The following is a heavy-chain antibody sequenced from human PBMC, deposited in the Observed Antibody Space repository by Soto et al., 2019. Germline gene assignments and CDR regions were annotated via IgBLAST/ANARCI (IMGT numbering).Heavy chain of an antibody. V-gene: IGHV3-30*18. D-gene: IGHD2-15*01. CDR3: AKLWMGYCSGATYYDY. CDR1: GFTFNSFG. CDR2: ISYDGSHK. Sequence: GGSLRLSCAASGFTFNSFGVHWVRQAPGKGLEWVAVISYDGSHKYYGDSVKGRFTISRHNSNNTVFLQMNSLRTDDTGVYYCAKLWMGYCSGATYYDYWGQGTLVTVSS. J-gene: IGHJ4*02.